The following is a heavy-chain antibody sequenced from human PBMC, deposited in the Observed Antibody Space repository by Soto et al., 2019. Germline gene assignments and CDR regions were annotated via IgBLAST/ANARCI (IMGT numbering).Heavy chain of an antibody. Sequence: LRLSCAASGFTFSSYWMSWVRQAPGKGLEWVANIKQDGSEKYYVDSVKGRFTISRDNAKNSLYLQMNSLRAEDTAVYYCASLEVTYYYDSSGFFDYWGQGTLVTVSS. CDR3: ASLEVTYYYDSSGFFDY. V-gene: IGHV3-7*01. CDR2: IKQDGSEK. D-gene: IGHD3-22*01. J-gene: IGHJ4*02. CDR1: GFTFSSYW.